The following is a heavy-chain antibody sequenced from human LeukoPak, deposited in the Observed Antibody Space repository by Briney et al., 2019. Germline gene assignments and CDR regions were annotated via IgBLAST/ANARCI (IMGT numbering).Heavy chain of an antibody. CDR2: IWYDGSNK. CDR1: GFAFSSYG. Sequence: GRSLRLSCAASGFAFSSYGMHWVRQAPGKGLEWVAVIWYDGSNKYYADSVKGRFTISRDNSKNTLYLQMNSLRAEDTAVYYCARGGWLQLEGYFDYWGQGTLVTVSS. V-gene: IGHV3-33*01. D-gene: IGHD5-24*01. J-gene: IGHJ4*02. CDR3: ARGGWLQLEGYFDY.